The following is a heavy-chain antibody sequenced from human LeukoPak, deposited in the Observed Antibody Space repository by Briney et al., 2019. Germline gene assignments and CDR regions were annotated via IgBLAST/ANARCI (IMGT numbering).Heavy chain of an antibody. V-gene: IGHV5-51*01. CDR3: ARLVDTARILDY. J-gene: IGHJ4*02. Sequence: ESLKISCKCSRYSYPSYWIGWARQMPGKCLEWKEIIYPRDSETRYSPSFPFQVTISADKSISSVYLQWGSLKASDIAMYYCARLVDTARILDYWGQGTLVTVSS. CDR1: RYSYPSYW. D-gene: IGHD5-18*01. CDR2: IYPRDSET.